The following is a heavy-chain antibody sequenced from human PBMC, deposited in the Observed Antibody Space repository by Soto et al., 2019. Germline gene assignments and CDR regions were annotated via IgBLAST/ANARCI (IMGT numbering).Heavy chain of an antibody. CDR2: INPNSGGT. V-gene: IGHV1-2*02. J-gene: IGHJ6*02. Sequence: GASVKVSCKASGYTFTGYYMHWVRQAPGQGLEWMGWINPNSGGTNYAQKFQGRVTMTRDTSISTAYMELSRLRSDDTAVYYCARERCSSTSCYMTQSPWVYYYYGMDVWGQGTTVTVSS. CDR3: ARERCSSTSCYMTQSPWVYYYYGMDV. D-gene: IGHD2-2*02. CDR1: GYTFTGYY.